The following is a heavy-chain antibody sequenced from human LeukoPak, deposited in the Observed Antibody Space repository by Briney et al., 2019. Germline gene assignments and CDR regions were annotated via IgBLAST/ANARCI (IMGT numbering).Heavy chain of an antibody. V-gene: IGHV4-61*02. Sequence: PSETLSLTCTVSGDSISSGSYYWSWIRQPAGRGLEWIGRIYTSGSTNYNPSLKSRVTISVDTPKNQFSLKLSSVTAADTAVYYCARGTSSIAARPSRGTYYYYMDVWGKGTTVTVSS. J-gene: IGHJ6*03. CDR1: GDSISSGSYY. CDR2: IYTSGST. CDR3: ARGTSSIAARPSRGTYYYYMDV. D-gene: IGHD6-6*01.